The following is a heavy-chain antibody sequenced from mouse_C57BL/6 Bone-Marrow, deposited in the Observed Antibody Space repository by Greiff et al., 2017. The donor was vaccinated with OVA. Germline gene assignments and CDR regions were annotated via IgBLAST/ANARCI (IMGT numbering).Heavy chain of an antibody. CDR2: INPSTGGT. V-gene: IGHV1-42*01. CDR1: GYSFTGYY. J-gene: IGHJ2*01. D-gene: IGHD1-1*01. Sequence: VQLQQSGPELVKPGASVKISCKASGYSFTGYYMNWVKQSPEKSLEWIGEINPSTGGTTYNQKFKAKATLTVDKSSSTAYMQLKSLTSEDSAVYYCARGIYYGSSDYWGQGTTLTVSS. CDR3: ARGIYYGSSDY.